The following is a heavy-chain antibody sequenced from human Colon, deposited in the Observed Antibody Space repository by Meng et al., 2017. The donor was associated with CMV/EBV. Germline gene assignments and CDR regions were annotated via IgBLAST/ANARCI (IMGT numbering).Heavy chain of an antibody. CDR1: LTSYD. J-gene: IGHJ4*02. D-gene: IGHD2-2*01. Sequence: LTSYDINWVRQAAGQGLESMGWMNPDSGKTGYVQKFQGRVTMTRDTSISTAYMELSSLRYEDTGVYYCTRGRQIPPGYCTSATCPDYWGQGTLVTVSS. CDR3: TRGRQIPPGYCTSATCPDY. V-gene: IGHV1-8*01. CDR2: MNPDSGKT.